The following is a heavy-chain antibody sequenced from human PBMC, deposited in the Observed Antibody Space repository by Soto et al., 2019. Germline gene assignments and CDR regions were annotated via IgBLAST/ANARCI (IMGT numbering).Heavy chain of an antibody. CDR1: GFTFSSYA. J-gene: IGHJ5*02. CDR2: ISGSGGST. CDR3: AKDGCGGSCYGWFDP. D-gene: IGHD2-15*01. V-gene: IGHV3-23*01. Sequence: GGSLRLSCAASGFTFSSYAMSWVRQAPGKGLEWVSAISGSGGSTYYADSVKGRFTISRDNSKNTLYLQMNSLRAEDTAVYYCAKDGCGGSCYGWFDPRGQGTLVTVSS.